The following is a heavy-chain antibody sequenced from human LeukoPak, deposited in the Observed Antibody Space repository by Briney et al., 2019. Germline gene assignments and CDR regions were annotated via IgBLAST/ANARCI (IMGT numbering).Heavy chain of an antibody. Sequence: GASVKVSCKASGYTFTDYYMHWVRQAPGQGLEWMGWMNPKTGRTGFAQKFRGRFTMTRNISISTAYLEVTNLRFEDTALYYCVTGVPWDWGQGSLIIVSS. CDR2: MNPKTGRT. V-gene: IGHV1-8*02. CDR3: VTGVPWD. D-gene: IGHD1-26*01. CDR1: GYTFTDYY. J-gene: IGHJ4*02.